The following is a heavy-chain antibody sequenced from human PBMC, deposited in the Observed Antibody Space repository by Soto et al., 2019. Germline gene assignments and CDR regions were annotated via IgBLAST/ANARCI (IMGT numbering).Heavy chain of an antibody. V-gene: IGHV2-5*02. CDR3: AHRLTLNSDWNYGRFDY. D-gene: IGHD1-7*01. J-gene: IGHJ4*02. CDR1: GFSLTTSGVG. CDR2: IYWDDAK. Sequence: QITLKESGPALVKPTQTLTLTCTFSGFSLTTSGVGVGWIRQPPGKALEWLALIYWDDAKRYCPSLRRRLTITKDTSRNQVVLTMTNMDPVDTATYFCAHRLTLNSDWNYGRFDYWGQGTLVTVSS.